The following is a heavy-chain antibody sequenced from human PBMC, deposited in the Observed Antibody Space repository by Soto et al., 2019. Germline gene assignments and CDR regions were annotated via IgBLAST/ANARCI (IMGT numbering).Heavy chain of an antibody. CDR2: VYYSGST. V-gene: IGHV4-31*01. CDR1: GGSISSGGYY. Sequence: QVQLQESGPGLVKPSQTLSLTCTVSGGSISSGGYYWSWVRQHPGKGLDLIGYVYYSGSTYYNPSLERLVIISLDTSKNQYSLKLSSVTAADTAVYYCARVWGYGGNSRFDYWGQGTLVIDSS. CDR3: ARVWGYGGNSRFDY. J-gene: IGHJ4*02. D-gene: IGHD4-17*01.